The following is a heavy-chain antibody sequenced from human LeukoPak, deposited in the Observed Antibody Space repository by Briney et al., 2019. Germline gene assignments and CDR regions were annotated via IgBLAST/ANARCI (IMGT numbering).Heavy chain of an antibody. CDR2: ISAYNGNT. V-gene: IGHV1-18*04. D-gene: IGHD2-2*01. Sequence: ASVKVSCKASGYTFTSYGISWVRQAPGQGLEWMGWISAYNGNTNYAQELQGRVTMTTDTSTSTAYMELRSLRSDDTAVYYCARDGANCSSTSCYWYNWFDPWGQGTLVTVSS. CDR1: GYTFTSYG. J-gene: IGHJ5*02. CDR3: ARDGANCSSTSCYWYNWFDP.